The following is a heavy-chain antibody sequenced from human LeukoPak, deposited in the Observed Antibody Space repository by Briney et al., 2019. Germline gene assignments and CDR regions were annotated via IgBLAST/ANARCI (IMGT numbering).Heavy chain of an antibody. CDR2: INPNSGGT. D-gene: IGHD3-22*01. V-gene: IGHV1-2*02. J-gene: IGHJ4*02. CDR1: GYTFTGYY. CDR3: ARDRGSSGYWNDY. Sequence: ASVKVSCKASGYTFTGYYMHWVRQAPGQGLEWMGWINPNSGGTNYAQKFQGRVTMTRDTSISTAYMELSRLRSDDTAVYYCARDRGSSGYWNDYWGQGTLVTVSS.